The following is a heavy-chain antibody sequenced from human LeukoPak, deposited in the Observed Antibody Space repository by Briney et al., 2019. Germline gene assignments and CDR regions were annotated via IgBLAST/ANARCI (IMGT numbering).Heavy chain of an antibody. J-gene: IGHJ4*02. V-gene: IGHV3-9*01. CDR2: ISWNSGSI. CDR3: AKVRRHYYDSLDY. Sequence: TGGSLRLSCAASGFTFDDYAMHWVRQAPGKGLEWVSGISWNSGSIGYADSVKGRFTISRDNAKNSLYLQMNSLRAEDTALYYCAKVRRHYYDSLDYWGQGTLVTVSS. D-gene: IGHD3-22*01. CDR1: GFTFDDYA.